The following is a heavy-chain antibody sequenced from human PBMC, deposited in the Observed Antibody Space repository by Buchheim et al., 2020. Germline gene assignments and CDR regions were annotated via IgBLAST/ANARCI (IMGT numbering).Heavy chain of an antibody. CDR1: GFTVSSNY. CDR3: ARVRVVPPQLVWYFDL. Sequence: EVQLVESGGGLVQPGGSLRLSCAASGFTVSSNYMSWVRQAPGKGLEWFSVIYSGGSTYYADSVKGRFTISRDNSKNTLYLQMNSLRAEDTAVYYCARVRVVPPQLVWYFDLWGRGTL. V-gene: IGHV3-66*01. CDR2: IYSGGST. D-gene: IGHD2-15*01. J-gene: IGHJ2*01.